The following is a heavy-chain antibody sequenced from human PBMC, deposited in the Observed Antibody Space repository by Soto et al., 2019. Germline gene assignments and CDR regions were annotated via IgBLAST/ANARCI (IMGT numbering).Heavy chain of an antibody. J-gene: IGHJ5*02. CDR1: GFTFSSYA. D-gene: IGHD2-2*01. V-gene: IGHV3-23*01. Sequence: GGSLRLSCAASGFTFSSYAMNWVRQAPGKGLEWVSAISGNGYNTYYADSVKGRFTISRDNSENTLFLQMDTLGVEDTAVYYCAKEAMGDYYCSRTSCSARFDPWGQGTLVTVSS. CDR2: ISGNGYNT. CDR3: AKEAMGDYYCSRTSCSARFDP.